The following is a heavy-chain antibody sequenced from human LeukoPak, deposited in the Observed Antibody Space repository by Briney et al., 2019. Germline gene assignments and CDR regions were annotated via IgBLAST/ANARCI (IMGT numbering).Heavy chain of an antibody. CDR2: IKTDGSST. Sequence: RTGGSLRLSCAASGFTFSSYWMYWVRQAPGKGLVWVSRIKTDGSSTSYADSVKGRFTISRDNAKNTLYLQMNSLRAEDTALYYCAKESPHYDYWGQGTLVTVSS. J-gene: IGHJ4*02. CDR3: AKESPHYDY. V-gene: IGHV3-74*01. CDR1: GFTFSSYW.